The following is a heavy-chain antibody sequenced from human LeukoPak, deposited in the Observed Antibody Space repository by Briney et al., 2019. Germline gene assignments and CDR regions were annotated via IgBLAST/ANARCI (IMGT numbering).Heavy chain of an antibody. CDR3: ASLWFGELAPFDP. V-gene: IGHV1-3*01. J-gene: IGHJ5*02. D-gene: IGHD3-10*01. CDR2: INSGNGDT. CDR1: GYIFSDYA. Sequence: GASVKVSCKASGYIFSDYAMHWVRQAPGQSLEWMGWINSGNGDTIYSQKFQDRLTISRNTSANTVYMELSSLRSEDTAVYYCASLWFGELAPFDPWGQGTLVTVSS.